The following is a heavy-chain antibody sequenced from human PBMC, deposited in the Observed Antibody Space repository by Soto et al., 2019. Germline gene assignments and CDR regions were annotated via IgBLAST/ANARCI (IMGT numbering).Heavy chain of an antibody. D-gene: IGHD3-3*02. CDR1: GGSISSDDYS. J-gene: IGHJ4*02. V-gene: IGHV4-30-4*08. CDR3: ARDLSNPPDYFDY. CDR2: IYYSGRT. Sequence: SETLSLTCTVSGGSISSDDYSWSWIRQPPGKGLEWIGYIYYSGRTAYNPSLKSRLIISIDTSKNQFSLNLNSVSGADTAVYYCARDLSNPPDYFDYLGQGTLVTLSS.